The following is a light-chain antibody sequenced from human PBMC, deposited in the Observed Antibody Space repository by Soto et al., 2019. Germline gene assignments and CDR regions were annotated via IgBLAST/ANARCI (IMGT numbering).Light chain of an antibody. CDR1: QSISSG. CDR2: KAS. V-gene: IGKV1-5*03. CDR3: QQYNSYSRT. J-gene: IGKJ1*01. Sequence: DIHRSQSPATLPASVGDRVKIPCLASQSISSGLAWYQQKPGKAPKLLIYKASSLESGVPSRFSGSGSGTEFTLTISSLQPDDFATYYCQQYNSYSRTFGQGTQVEI.